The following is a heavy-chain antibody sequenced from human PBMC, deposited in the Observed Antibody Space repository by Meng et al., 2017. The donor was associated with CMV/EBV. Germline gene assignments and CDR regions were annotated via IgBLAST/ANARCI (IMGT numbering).Heavy chain of an antibody. J-gene: IGHJ6*02. V-gene: IGHV3-9*01. CDR3: AKDLSPSITGTPGYYYYGMDV. CDR2: ISWNSGSI. CDR1: GFTFDDYA. Sequence: SLRLSCAASGFTFDDYAMHWVRQAPGKGLEWVSGISWNSGSIGYADSVKGRFTISRDNAKNSLYLQMNSLRAEDTALYYCAKDLSPSITGTPGYYYYGMDVWGQGTTVTVSS. D-gene: IGHD1-20*01.